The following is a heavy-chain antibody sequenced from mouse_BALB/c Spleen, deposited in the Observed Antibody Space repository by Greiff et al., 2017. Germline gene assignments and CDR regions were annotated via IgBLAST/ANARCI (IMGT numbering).Heavy chain of an antibody. Sequence: VQLQQSGAELVRPGTSVKVSCKASGYAFTNYLIEWVKQRPGQGLVWIGVINPGSGGTNYNEKFKGKATLTADKSSSTAYMQLSSLTSDDSAVYFCARRGLGGTMDYWGQGTSVTVSS. V-gene: IGHV1-54*01. D-gene: IGHD2-4*01. CDR2: INPGSGGT. J-gene: IGHJ4*01. CDR1: GYAFTNYL. CDR3: ARRGLGGTMDY.